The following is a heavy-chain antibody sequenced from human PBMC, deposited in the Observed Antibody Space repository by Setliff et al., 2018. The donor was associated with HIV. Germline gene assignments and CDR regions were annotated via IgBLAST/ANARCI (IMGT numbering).Heavy chain of an antibody. CDR2: IYPGDSDT. J-gene: IGHJ4*02. D-gene: IGHD5-18*01. CDR1: GYRFTSHW. CDR3: ARMGGYTTTVREVDVGGTARGGFDH. Sequence: GESLKISCKGSGYRFTSHWIAWVRQMPGRGLEWMGIIYPGDSDTRYSPSFEGQVTMSADKSINTAYLQWNSLKASDTAMYYCARMGGYTTTVREVDVGGTARGGFDHWGQGTLVTSPQ. V-gene: IGHV5-51*01.